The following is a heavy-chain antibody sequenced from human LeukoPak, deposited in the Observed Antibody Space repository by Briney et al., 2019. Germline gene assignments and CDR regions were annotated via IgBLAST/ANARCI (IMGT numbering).Heavy chain of an antibody. D-gene: IGHD6-19*01. CDR2: INGPATNI. CDR3: ATTLSGWSPPQTSYYSYYLDV. J-gene: IGHJ6*03. Sequence: PGGSLTLSCAASGFTFCLNEMNWVRQAPGKGLEWVSYINGPATNIFYADSVKGRFTISRDNAKNSLYLQMNSLRVEDTAVYYCATTLSGWSPPQTSYYSYYLDVWGKGTTVTISS. V-gene: IGHV3-48*03. CDR1: GFTFCLNE.